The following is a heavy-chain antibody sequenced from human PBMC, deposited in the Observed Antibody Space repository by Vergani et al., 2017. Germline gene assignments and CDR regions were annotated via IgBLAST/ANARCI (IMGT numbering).Heavy chain of an antibody. CDR1: GFTFSSYA. J-gene: IGHJ4*02. CDR2: ISGGGGTT. Sequence: EVQLLESGGGLVQPGGSLRPSCAASGFTFSSYAMTWVRQPPGKGLKWVSVISGGGGTTYYADSVKGRFTISRDDSKNTVYLQINSLRAEDTAFYYCADLYGDDGFSPFWGQGTLVTVSS. V-gene: IGHV3-23*01. D-gene: IGHD2-21*01. CDR3: ADLYGDDGFSPF.